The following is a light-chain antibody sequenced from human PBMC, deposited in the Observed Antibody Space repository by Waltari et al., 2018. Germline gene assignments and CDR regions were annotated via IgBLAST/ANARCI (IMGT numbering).Light chain of an antibody. V-gene: IGLV3-21*03. CDR2: DDR. J-gene: IGLJ3*02. Sequence: SFVLTQTPSVAVAPGNTARITCGGSNLGSKSVHWYQQQPGQAPVLVVHDDRDRSPGVPERISGSNSGNTATLTISSVDVGDEADYYCQLWDYTTDHWVFGGGTKLTVL. CDR1: NLGSKS. CDR3: QLWDYTTDHWV.